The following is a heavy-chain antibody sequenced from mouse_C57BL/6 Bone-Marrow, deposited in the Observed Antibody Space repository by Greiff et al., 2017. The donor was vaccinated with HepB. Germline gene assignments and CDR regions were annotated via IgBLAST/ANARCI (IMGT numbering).Heavy chain of an antibody. CDR2: ISYSGST. J-gene: IGHJ3*01. CDR1: GYSITSGYD. D-gene: IGHD4-1*01. CDR3: ARGGGTRAWFAY. Sequence: VQLKESGPGMVKPSQSLSLTCTVTGYSITSGYDWHWIRHFPGNKLEWMGYISYSGSTNYNPSLKSRISITHDTSKNHFFLKLNSVTTEDTATYYGARGGGTRAWFAYWGQGTLVTVSA. V-gene: IGHV3-1*01.